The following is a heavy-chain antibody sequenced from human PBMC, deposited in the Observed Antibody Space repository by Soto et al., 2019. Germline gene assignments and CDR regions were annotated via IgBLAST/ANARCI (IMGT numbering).Heavy chain of an antibody. D-gene: IGHD1-26*01. J-gene: IGHJ6*03. CDR1: GFTFSSYW. CDR3: ARVRYPGYYYYYMDV. Sequence: EVQLVESGGGLVQPGGSLRLSCAASGFTFSSYWMSWVRQAPGKGLEWVASIKQDGSEKYYVDSVKGRFTISRDNAKNSLYLQMNSMRAEDTAVYYCARVRYPGYYYYYMDVWGKGTTVTVSS. CDR2: IKQDGSEK. V-gene: IGHV3-7*01.